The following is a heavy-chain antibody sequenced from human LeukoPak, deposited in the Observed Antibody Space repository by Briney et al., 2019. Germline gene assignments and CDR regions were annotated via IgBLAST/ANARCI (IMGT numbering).Heavy chain of an antibody. CDR3: ATPLIYKKWFGELLGAFDI. V-gene: IGHV3-30*04. J-gene: IGHJ3*02. D-gene: IGHD3-10*01. Sequence: PGGSLRLSCAASGFTFSSYAMHWVRQAPGKGLEWVAVISYDGSNKYYADSVKGRFTISRDNSKNTLYLQMNSLRSEDTAVYYCATPLIYKKWFGELLGAFDIWGQGTMVTVSS. CDR1: GFTFSSYA. CDR2: ISYDGSNK.